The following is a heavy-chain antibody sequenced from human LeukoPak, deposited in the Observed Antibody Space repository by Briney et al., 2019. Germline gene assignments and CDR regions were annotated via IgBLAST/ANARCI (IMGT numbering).Heavy chain of an antibody. CDR2: IYHSGST. D-gene: IGHD5-18*01. Sequence: SEALSLTYTVSGYSISSGYYWGWIRQPPGKGLEWIGSIYHSGSTYYNPSLKSRVTISVDTSKNQFSLKLSSVTAADTAVYYCARAPIQLWSYYFDYWGQGTLVTVSS. V-gene: IGHV4-38-2*02. CDR3: ARAPIQLWSYYFDY. J-gene: IGHJ4*02. CDR1: GYSISSGYY.